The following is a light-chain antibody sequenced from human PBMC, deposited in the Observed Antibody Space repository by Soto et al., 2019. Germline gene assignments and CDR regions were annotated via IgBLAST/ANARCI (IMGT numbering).Light chain of an antibody. CDR3: QQYGSSPRYT. Sequence: EIVLTQSPGTLSLSPGERATLSCRASQNISSSYLAWYQQKPGQAPRLLIYGASSRATGIRDRFSGSGSGTDFTLTISRLEPEDFAVYYCQQYGSSPRYTFGQGTKLEIK. CDR1: QNISSSY. J-gene: IGKJ2*01. CDR2: GAS. V-gene: IGKV3-20*01.